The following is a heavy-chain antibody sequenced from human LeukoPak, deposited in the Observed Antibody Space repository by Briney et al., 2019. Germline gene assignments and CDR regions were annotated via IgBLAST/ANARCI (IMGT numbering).Heavy chain of an antibody. D-gene: IGHD3-9*01. Sequence: SETLSLTCTVSGGSISSSSYYWGWIRQPPGKGLEWIGSIYYSGSTYYNPSLKSRVTISVDKSKNQFSLKLSSVTAADTAVYYCARDLSRGIVLRYFDWLLRGRYFDYWGQGTLVTVSS. CDR3: ARDLSRGIVLRYFDWLLRGRYFDY. CDR2: IYYSGST. V-gene: IGHV4-39*07. J-gene: IGHJ4*02. CDR1: GGSISSSSYY.